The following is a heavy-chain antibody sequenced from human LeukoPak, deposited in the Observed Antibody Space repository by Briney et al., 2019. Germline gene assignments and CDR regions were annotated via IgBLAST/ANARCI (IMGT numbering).Heavy chain of an antibody. CDR2: MNPNSGNT. V-gene: IGHV1-8*03. Sequence: ASVKVSCKASGYTFTSYDINWVRQATGQGLEWMGWMNPNSGNTGYAQKFQGRVTITRNTSISTAYMELSSLRSEDTAVYYCARRIVVVPAAMPTDAFDIWGQGTMVTVSS. CDR3: ARRIVVVPAAMPTDAFDI. CDR1: GYTFTSYD. D-gene: IGHD2-2*01. J-gene: IGHJ3*02.